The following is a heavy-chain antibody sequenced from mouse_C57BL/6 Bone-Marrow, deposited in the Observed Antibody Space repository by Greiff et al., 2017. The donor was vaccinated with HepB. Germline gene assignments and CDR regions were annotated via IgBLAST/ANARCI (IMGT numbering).Heavy chain of an antibody. J-gene: IGHJ3*01. D-gene: IGHD1-1*01. CDR3: ARFTTVVATRFAY. CDR1: GYTFTSYW. Sequence: VKLQQPGAELVKPGASVKMSCKASGYTFTSYWITWVKQRPGQGLEWIGDIYPGSGSTNYNEKFKSKATLTVDTSSSTAYMQLSSLTSEDSAVYYCARFTTVVATRFAYWGQGTLVTVSA. CDR2: IYPGSGST. V-gene: IGHV1-55*01.